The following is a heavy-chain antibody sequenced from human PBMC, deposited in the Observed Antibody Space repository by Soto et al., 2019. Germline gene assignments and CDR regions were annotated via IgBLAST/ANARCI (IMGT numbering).Heavy chain of an antibody. CDR1: GGTFSSYA. D-gene: IGHD6-13*01. J-gene: IGHJ5*02. V-gene: IGHV1-69*13. CDR2: IIPIFGTA. CDR3: ARDPGGAAAGTLDP. Sequence: SVKVSCKASGGTFSSYAISWVRQAPGQGLEWMGGIIPIFGTANYAQKFQGRVTITADESTSTAYMELSSLRSEDTAVYYCARDPGGAAAGTLDPWGQGTLVTVSS.